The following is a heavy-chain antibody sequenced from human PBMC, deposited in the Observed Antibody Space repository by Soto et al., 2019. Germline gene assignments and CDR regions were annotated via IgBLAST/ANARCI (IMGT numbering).Heavy chain of an antibody. CDR2: IKSKTDGGTT. J-gene: IGHJ6*02. Sequence: GGSLRLSCAASGSTFSNAWMNWVRQAPGKGLEWVGRIKSKTDGGTTDYAAPVKGRFTISRDDSKNTLYLQMNSLKTEDTAVYYCTTGRAVVITYYYYYYGMDVWGQGTTVTVSS. CDR1: GSTFSNAW. CDR3: TTGRAVVITYYYYYYGMDV. V-gene: IGHV3-15*07. D-gene: IGHD3-22*01.